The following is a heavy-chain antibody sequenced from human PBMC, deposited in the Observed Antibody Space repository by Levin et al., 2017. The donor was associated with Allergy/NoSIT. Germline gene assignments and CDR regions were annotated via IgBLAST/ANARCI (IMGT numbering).Heavy chain of an antibody. D-gene: IGHD3-10*01. CDR3: ARVSGMIVEFDI. CDR2: INPNSGGT. J-gene: IGHJ3*02. CDR1: GYTFTGYY. V-gene: IGHV1-2*02. Sequence: PSASVKVSCKASGYTFTGYYIHWVRQAPGQGLEWMGWINPNSGGTNYAQKFQGRVTMTRDTSISTAYMELSRLRSDDTAVYFCARVSGMIVEFDIWGQGTMVTVSS.